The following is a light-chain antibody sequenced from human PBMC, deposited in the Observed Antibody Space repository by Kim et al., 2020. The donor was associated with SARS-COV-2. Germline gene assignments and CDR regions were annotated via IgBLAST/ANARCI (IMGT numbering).Light chain of an antibody. CDR3: QQRTTWPPYT. CDR1: QSVSSY. Sequence: LSPGERATLSCRASQSVSSYLAWYQQKPGQAPRLLIYDASIRATGIPARFSGSGSGTDFTLTISSLEPEDFAVYYCQQRTTWPPYTFGQGTKLEI. J-gene: IGKJ2*01. V-gene: IGKV3-11*01. CDR2: DAS.